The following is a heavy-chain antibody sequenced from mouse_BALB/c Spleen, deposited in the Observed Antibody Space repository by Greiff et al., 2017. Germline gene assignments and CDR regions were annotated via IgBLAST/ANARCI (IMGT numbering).Heavy chain of an antibody. CDR2: ILPGSGST. V-gene: IGHV1-9*01. CDR1: GYTFSSYW. CDR3: ARGQDYEGGAWFAY. Sequence: QVQLQQSGAELMKPGASVKISCKATGYTFSSYWIEWVKQRPGHGLEWIGEILPGSGSTNYNEKFKGKATFTADTSSNTAYMQLSSLTSEDSAVYYCARGQDYEGGAWFAYWGQGTLVTVSA. D-gene: IGHD2-4*01. J-gene: IGHJ3*01.